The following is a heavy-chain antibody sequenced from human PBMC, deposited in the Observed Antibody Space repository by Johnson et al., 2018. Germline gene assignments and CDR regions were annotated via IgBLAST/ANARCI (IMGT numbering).Heavy chain of an antibody. CDR3: AREFSGGMDV. Sequence: VQLQESGGGLVQPGGSLRLSCTASGFTIRNFWMHWVRQAPGKGLVWVSNINSDGRTTHYADTAKGRFTVSRDNAKNTLYLQMNSLRAEDTAVYYCAREFSGGMDVWGQGTTLTVSS. J-gene: IGHJ6*02. CDR1: GFTIRNFW. V-gene: IGHV3-74*01. D-gene: IGHD3-3*02. CDR2: INSDGRTT.